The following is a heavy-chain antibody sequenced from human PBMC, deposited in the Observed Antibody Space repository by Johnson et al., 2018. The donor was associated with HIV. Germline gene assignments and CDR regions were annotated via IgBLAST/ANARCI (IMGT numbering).Heavy chain of an antibody. V-gene: IGHV3-23*04. Sequence: VKLVESGGGVVQPGRSLRLSCAASGFTFSSYAMHWVRQAPGKGLEWVSAISGSGGSTYYADSVKGRFTISRDNSKNTLYLQMNSLRAEDTAVYYCAKDPNSSSPSDIWGQGTMVTVSS. CDR1: GFTFSSYA. D-gene: IGHD6-6*01. J-gene: IGHJ3*02. CDR3: AKDPNSSSPSDI. CDR2: ISGSGGST.